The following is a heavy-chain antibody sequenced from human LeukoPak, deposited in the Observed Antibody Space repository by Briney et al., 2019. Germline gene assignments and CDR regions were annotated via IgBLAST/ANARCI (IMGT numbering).Heavy chain of an antibody. V-gene: IGHV3-30*04. CDR2: ISYDGSNK. CDR3: ARASAGYFDY. D-gene: IGHD3-10*01. Sequence: PGRSLRLSCAASGFTFSSYAMHWVRQAPGKGLEWVAVISYDGSNKYYADSVKGRFTISRDNAKNSLYLQMNSLRAEDTAVYYCARASAGYFDYWGQGTLVTVSS. J-gene: IGHJ4*02. CDR1: GFTFSSYA.